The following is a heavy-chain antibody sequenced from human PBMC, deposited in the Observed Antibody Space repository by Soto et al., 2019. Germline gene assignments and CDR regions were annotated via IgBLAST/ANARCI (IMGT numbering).Heavy chain of an antibody. D-gene: IGHD5-18*01. CDR2: INHRGST. Sequence: QVQLQQWGAGLLKPSETLSLTCAVYGGSVSGYYWRWLRQPPGKGLEWIGEINHRGSTNYNPSLRSRVTISVDTAKNQFSLTLRSVTAADTAVDYCARGRVHLWFSRRTWFDPCVQGTLVTVSS. CDR3: ARGRVHLWFSRRTWFDP. CDR1: GGSVSGYY. V-gene: IGHV4-34*01. J-gene: IGHJ5*02.